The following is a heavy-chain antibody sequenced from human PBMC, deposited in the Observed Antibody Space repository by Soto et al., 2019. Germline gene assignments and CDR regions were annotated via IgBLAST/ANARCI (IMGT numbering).Heavy chain of an antibody. J-gene: IGHJ3*02. V-gene: IGHV1-46*01. CDR1: GYTFTSYY. D-gene: IGHD4-17*01. CDR3: ARDTRTIGYGDYGPAFDI. CDR2: INPSGGST. Sequence: ASVKVSCKASGYTFTSYYMHWVRQAPVQLLQWMGIINPSGGSTSCAQKFQGRVTMTRDTSTSTVYMELSSLRSEDTAVYYCARDTRTIGYGDYGPAFDIWGQGTMVTVSS.